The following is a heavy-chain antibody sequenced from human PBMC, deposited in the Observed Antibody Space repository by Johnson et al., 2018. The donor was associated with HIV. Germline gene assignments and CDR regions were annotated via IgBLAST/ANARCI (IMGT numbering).Heavy chain of an antibody. D-gene: IGHD5-12*01. V-gene: IGHV3-20*04. CDR2: INWNGGKT. CDR1: GFIFDDYG. CDR3: ARDRGYSGYDWGAFDI. Sequence: VQLVESGGGLVRPGGSLRLSCAASGFIFDDYGMSWVRQAPGKGREWVSGINWNGGKTGYAVSVKGRFTISRDNAKNSLYLQMNNLRAEDTALYFCARDRGYSGYDWGAFDIWGQGTMVTVSS. J-gene: IGHJ3*02.